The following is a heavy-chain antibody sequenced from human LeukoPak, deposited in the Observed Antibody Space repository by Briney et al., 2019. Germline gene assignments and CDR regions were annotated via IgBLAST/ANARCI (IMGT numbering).Heavy chain of an antibody. D-gene: IGHD1-26*01. CDR3: AKSGSRSYPDY. Sequence: GGSLRLSCAACGLTFSSYDMHWVRQATGKGLEWVSAIGTAGDTYYPGSVKGQFTISRENAKNSLYLQMNSLRAGDTAVYYCAKSGSRSYPDYWSQGTLVTVSS. J-gene: IGHJ4*02. V-gene: IGHV3-13*03. CDR1: GLTFSSYD. CDR2: IGTAGDT.